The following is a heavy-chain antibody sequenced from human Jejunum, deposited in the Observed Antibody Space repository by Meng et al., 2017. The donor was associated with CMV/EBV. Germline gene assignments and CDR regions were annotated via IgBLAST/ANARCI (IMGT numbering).Heavy chain of an antibody. CDR3: ARLQYCDY. Sequence: SCPVAGFTVGDYEMMWVRQAPGKGLRWVSYISSSGDVIYYADSVRGRFTISRDDAKNSLYLQMNSLRTDDTAIYYCARLQYCDYWGRGTRVTVSS. D-gene: IGHD4-11*01. CDR1: GFTVGDYE. CDR2: ISSSGDVI. V-gene: IGHV3-48*03. J-gene: IGHJ4*02.